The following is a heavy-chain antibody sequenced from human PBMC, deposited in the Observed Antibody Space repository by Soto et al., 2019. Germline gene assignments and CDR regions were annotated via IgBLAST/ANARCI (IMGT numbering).Heavy chain of an antibody. J-gene: IGHJ5*02. V-gene: IGHV4-59*02. CDR3: ARGPWDIVLVGAAMSS. D-gene: IGHD2-2*01. CDR2: TYYSGST. CDR1: DVSVNNYY. Sequence: PSETLSLTCTVSDVSVNNYYWSWIRQPPGKGLEWIGYTYYSGSTNYNPSLKSRLTVSVDTSNNQLSLKLRSVTAADTAVYYCARGPWDIVLVGAAMSSWGQGTLVTVSS.